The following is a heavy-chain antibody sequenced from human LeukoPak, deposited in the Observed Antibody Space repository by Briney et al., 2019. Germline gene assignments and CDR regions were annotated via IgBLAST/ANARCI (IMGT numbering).Heavy chain of an antibody. V-gene: IGHV3-30-3*01. J-gene: IGHJ4*02. CDR1: GFTFSSYA. CDR3: AKILLRFLEFDHYFDY. D-gene: IGHD3-3*01. Sequence: GGSLRLSCAASGFTFSSYAMHWVRQAPGKGLEWVAVISYDGSNKYYADSVKGRFTISRDNSQNTLYLQMNSLRAEDTAVYCAKILLRFLEFDHYFDYWGQGTLVTVSS. CDR2: ISYDGSNK.